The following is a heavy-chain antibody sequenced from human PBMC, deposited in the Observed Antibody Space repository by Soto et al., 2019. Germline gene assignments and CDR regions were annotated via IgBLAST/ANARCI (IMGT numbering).Heavy chain of an antibody. J-gene: IGHJ4*02. V-gene: IGHV4-39*01. CDR1: GGSISSSSYY. CDR3: ARQRPMTTVNFDY. D-gene: IGHD4-4*01. Sequence: ETLSLTCTVSGGSISSSSYYWGWIRQPPGKGLEWIGSIYYSGSTYYNPSLKSRVTISVDTSKNQFSLKLSSVTAADTAVYYCARQRPMTTVNFDYWGQGTPVTVSS. CDR2: IYYSGST.